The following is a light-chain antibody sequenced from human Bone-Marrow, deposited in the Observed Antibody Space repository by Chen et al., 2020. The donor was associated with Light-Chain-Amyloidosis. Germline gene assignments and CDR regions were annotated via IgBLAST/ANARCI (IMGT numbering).Light chain of an antibody. CDR3: QSTDATGSYVV. J-gene: IGLJ2*01. Sequence: SYELTQPPSVSVSPGQTARITCSGDALSKQYAYWYQQRPGQALVLVIFDDNKRPSGIPERFSGSSSGKTLSLTISGVQAEDEADYYCQSTDATGSYVVFGGGTKLTVL. CDR1: ALSKQY. CDR2: DDN. V-gene: IGLV3-25*03.